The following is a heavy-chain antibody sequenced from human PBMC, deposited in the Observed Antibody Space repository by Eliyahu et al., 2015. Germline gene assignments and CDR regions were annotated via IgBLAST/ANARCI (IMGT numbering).Heavy chain of an antibody. V-gene: IGHV5-51*01. CDR1: GYXFTSYW. D-gene: IGHD5-24*01. J-gene: IGHJ4*02. Sequence: EVQLVQSGAEVKKPGESLKISCKGSGYXFTSYWIAWVAQMPGKGXEWVGIHHPCDSGTRYSPSFQGQVTISADKSISTAFLQWSSLKASDTAIYYCARPRHGYNWDLGYWGQGTLVTVSS. CDR3: ARPRHGYNWDLGY. CDR2: HHPCDSGT.